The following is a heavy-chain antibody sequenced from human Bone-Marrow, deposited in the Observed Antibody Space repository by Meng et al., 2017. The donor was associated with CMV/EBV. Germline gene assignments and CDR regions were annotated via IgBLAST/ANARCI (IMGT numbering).Heavy chain of an antibody. J-gene: IGHJ5*02. V-gene: IGHV4-34*01. CDR1: DGSFSDYY. CDR2: INHSGST. Sequence: TLSLMCNVYDGSFSDYYWSWIRQPPGKGLEWIGKINHSGSTNYNPSLKSRVTISVHTSKNQFSLRLTSVTAADTAVYYCARGGFWFDPWGQGTLVTVSS. CDR3: ARGGFWFDP.